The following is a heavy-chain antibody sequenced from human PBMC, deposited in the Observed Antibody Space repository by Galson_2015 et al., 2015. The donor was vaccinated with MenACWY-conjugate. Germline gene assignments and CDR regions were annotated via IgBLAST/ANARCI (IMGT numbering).Heavy chain of an antibody. D-gene: IGHD3-9*01. CDR1: GFTFNNYW. CDR2: ILFDGNSH. CDR3: ARFPTLRYVDKRRSYDVFDI. Sequence: SLRLSCAASGFTFNNYWMNWVRQAPGKGLEWVALILFDGNSHYTADSVKVRFTVSRDNSKNTLFLQMNSLRAEDTAVYYCARFPTLRYVDKRRSYDVFDIWGQGTMVTVSS. J-gene: IGHJ3*02. V-gene: IGHV3-30*03.